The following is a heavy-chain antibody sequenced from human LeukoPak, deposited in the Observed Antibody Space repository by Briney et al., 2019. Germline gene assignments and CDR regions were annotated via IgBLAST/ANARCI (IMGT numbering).Heavy chain of an antibody. Sequence: SGTLSLTCAVYGGSFSGYYWSWIRQPPGKGLEWIGEINHSGSTNYNPSLKSRVTISVDTSKNQFSLKLSSVTAADTAVYYCATRYMTTGNWFDPWGQGTLVTVSS. J-gene: IGHJ5*02. V-gene: IGHV4-34*01. CDR2: INHSGST. D-gene: IGHD4-17*01. CDR3: ATRYMTTGNWFDP. CDR1: GGSFSGYY.